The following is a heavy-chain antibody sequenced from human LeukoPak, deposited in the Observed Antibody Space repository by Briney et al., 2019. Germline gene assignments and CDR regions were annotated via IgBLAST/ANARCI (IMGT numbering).Heavy chain of an antibody. CDR3: ARHIGYCSSTSCYTIDY. CDR1: GASISDLGYY. D-gene: IGHD2-2*02. Sequence: SETLSLTCTVSGASISDLGYYWSWIRQRPGEGLEWIGFFDYRGATYYNPSLKSRVTISVDTSKNQFSLKLSSATAADTAVYYCARHIGYCSSTSCYTIDYWGQGTLVTVSS. CDR2: FDYRGAT. V-gene: IGHV4-39*01. J-gene: IGHJ4*02.